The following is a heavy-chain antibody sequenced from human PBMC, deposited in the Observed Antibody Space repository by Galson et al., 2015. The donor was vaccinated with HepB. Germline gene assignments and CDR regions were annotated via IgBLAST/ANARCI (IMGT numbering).Heavy chain of an antibody. CDR3: AKPFSGYSSTTWYLSFPD. Sequence: SLRLSCAGSGFTFSSYAMSWVRQAPGKGLEWVSTTSGSGGKSYHADSVKGRFTISRDNSKNTLYLQMNSLRAEDTAVYYCAKPFSGYSSTTWYLSFPDWGQGTLVTVSS. V-gene: IGHV3-23*01. J-gene: IGHJ4*02. D-gene: IGHD2-2*01. CDR1: GFTFSSYA. CDR2: TSGSGGKS.